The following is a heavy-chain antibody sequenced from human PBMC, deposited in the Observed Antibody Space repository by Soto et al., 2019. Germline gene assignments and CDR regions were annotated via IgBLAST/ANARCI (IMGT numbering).Heavy chain of an antibody. D-gene: IGHD6-19*01. Sequence: QVQLVESGGGVVQPGRSLRLSCAASGFTFSSYGMHWVRQAPGKGLEGGAVISYDGSNKYYADSVKGRFTISRDNSKNTLYLQMNSLRAEDTAVYYCAKDRASSGWYRYGMDVWGQGTTVTVSS. J-gene: IGHJ6*02. CDR3: AKDRASSGWYRYGMDV. CDR2: ISYDGSNK. V-gene: IGHV3-30*18. CDR1: GFTFSSYG.